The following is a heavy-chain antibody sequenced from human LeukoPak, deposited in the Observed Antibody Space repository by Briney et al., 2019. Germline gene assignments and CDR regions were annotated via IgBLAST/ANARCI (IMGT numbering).Heavy chain of an antibody. CDR2: IYGSGTT. CDR1: GGSISSY. Sequence: SETLSLTCTVSGGSISSYWSWIRQPAGKGLEWIGRIYGSGTTTYNPSLKSRVSMTIDASKNQFSLKLMSVTAADTDVYYCARDSGTTGEVKFDPWGQGTLVTVSS. V-gene: IGHV4-4*07. D-gene: IGHD3-10*01. CDR3: ARDSGTTGEVKFDP. J-gene: IGHJ5*02.